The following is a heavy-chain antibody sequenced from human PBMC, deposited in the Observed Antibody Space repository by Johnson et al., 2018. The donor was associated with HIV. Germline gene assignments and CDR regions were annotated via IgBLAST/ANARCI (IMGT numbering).Heavy chain of an antibody. Sequence: QVQLVESGGGVVQPGRSLRLSCAASGFTFSSYGMHWVRQTPGKGLQWVAAIWYDGNNKYYADSVKGQFTISRDNSKNTLYLQMNSLRAEDTAVYYCAKDLSSGWYHAFDIWGQGTMVTVSS. CDR3: AKDLSSGWYHAFDI. J-gene: IGHJ3*02. CDR2: IWYDGNNK. D-gene: IGHD6-19*01. CDR1: GFTFSSYG. V-gene: IGHV3-33*03.